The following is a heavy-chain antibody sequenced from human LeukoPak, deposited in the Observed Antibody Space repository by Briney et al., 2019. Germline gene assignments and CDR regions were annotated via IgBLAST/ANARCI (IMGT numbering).Heavy chain of an antibody. CDR1: GFTFGDYA. CDR2: IRSKTYGGTT. CDR3: TRVGYCSTTSCYWFGY. Sequence: GGSLRLSCTASGFTFGDYAMSWVRQAPGKGLECVGFIRSKTYGGTTEYAASVKSRFTISRDDSKSIAYLQMNSLKAEDTAVYYCTRVGYCSTTSCYWFGYWGQGTLVTVSS. J-gene: IGHJ4*02. D-gene: IGHD2-2*01. V-gene: IGHV3-49*04.